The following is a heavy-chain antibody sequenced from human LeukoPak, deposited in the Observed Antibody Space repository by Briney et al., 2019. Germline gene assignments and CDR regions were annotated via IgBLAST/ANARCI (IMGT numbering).Heavy chain of an antibody. CDR1: GGSISSGDYY. CDR2: IYYSGST. CDR3: AREGVLRFLEWRYYFDY. J-gene: IGHJ4*02. D-gene: IGHD3-3*01. V-gene: IGHV4-30-4*08. Sequence: SETLSLTCTVSGGSISSGDYYWSWIRQPPGKGLEWIGYIYYSGSTYYNPSLKSRITISVDTSKNQFSLKLSSVTAADTAVYYCAREGVLRFLEWRYYFDYWGQGTLVTVSS.